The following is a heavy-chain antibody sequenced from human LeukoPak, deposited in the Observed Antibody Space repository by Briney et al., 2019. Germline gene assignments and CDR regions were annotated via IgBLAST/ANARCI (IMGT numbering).Heavy chain of an antibody. D-gene: IGHD6-19*01. Sequence: PGGSLRLSCAASGFTFSGYSMNWVRQAPGKGLGWVSSISSSSSYIYYADSVKGRFTISRDNAKNSLYLQMYSRRAGDTALYFCARGGWSGNWFDPCGQGTPVTVSS. J-gene: IGHJ5*02. CDR3: ARGGWSGNWFDP. CDR1: GFTFSGYS. CDR2: ISSSSSYI. V-gene: IGHV3-21*01.